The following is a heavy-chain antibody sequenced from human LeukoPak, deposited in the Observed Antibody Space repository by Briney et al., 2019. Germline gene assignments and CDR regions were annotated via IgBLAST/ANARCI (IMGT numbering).Heavy chain of an antibody. CDR3: AKDAPYYYDSSGYGGAFDI. CDR2: ISGSASTI. V-gene: IGHV3-48*03. Sequence: GGSLRLSCAASGFTFSSYEMNWVRQAPGKGLEWVSYISGSASTIYYADSVKGRFTISRDNSKNTLYLQINSLRAEDTAVYYCAKDAPYYYDSSGYGGAFDIWGQGTMVTVSS. CDR1: GFTFSSYE. D-gene: IGHD3-22*01. J-gene: IGHJ3*02.